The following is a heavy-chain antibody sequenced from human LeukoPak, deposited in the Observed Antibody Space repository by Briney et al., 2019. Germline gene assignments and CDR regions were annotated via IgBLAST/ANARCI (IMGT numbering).Heavy chain of an antibody. D-gene: IGHD2-21*02. CDR2: IKKKIEGEKP. V-gene: IGHV3-15*01. J-gene: IGHJ4*02. CDR3: TTRVVTTNDY. Sequence: GGSLRLSCAASGFAFNNAWMNWVRQAPGKGLEWVGRIKKKIEGEKPHYPAPVRGRFLLSRDDSKNTLYLQMDSLKTEDTAVYYCTTRVVTTNDYWGQGTLVTVSS. CDR1: GFAFNNAW.